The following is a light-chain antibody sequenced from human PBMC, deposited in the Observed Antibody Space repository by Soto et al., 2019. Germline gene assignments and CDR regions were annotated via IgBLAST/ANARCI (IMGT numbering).Light chain of an antibody. V-gene: IGKV1-17*03. CDR1: QDINTF. CDR2: AAS. CDR3: LQYTVSAYT. J-gene: IGKJ2*01. Sequence: DIQMTQSPSAMSASVGDRVTITCRSSQDINTFLAWFQQRPGKVPKRLIYAASALQSGVPLRVSSTGSGTELARTVPSLQPEHVETYCSLQYTVSAYTFGQGAKGEIK.